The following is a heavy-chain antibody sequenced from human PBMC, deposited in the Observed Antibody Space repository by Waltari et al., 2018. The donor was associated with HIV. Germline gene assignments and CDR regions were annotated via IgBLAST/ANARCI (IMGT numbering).Heavy chain of an antibody. J-gene: IGHJ6*01. CDR3: ARVECVGGSCLPWTYRYLYAMDV. CDR1: GYTFNDYF. V-gene: IGHV1-2*02. D-gene: IGHD2-15*01. CDR2: GNPVRWGE. Sequence: QVRLLQSGAEVQKPGASVRVSCKASGYTFNDYFIHWVRQATGQGLAWVGWGNPVRWGENEAPKLQGRVSVTRDTARTTAYMDVSNVRPADTAVYFCARVECVGGSCLPWTYRYLYAMDVWGQGTTVTVSP.